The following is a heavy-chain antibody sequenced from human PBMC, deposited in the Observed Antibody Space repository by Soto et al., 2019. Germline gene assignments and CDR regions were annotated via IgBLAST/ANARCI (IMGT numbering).Heavy chain of an antibody. CDR2: ISHDGINK. J-gene: IGHJ4*02. D-gene: IGHD5-12*01. V-gene: IGHV3-30-3*01. CDR1: GFTFSSSA. Sequence: GGSLRLSCAASGFTFSSSAMHWVRQAPGKGLEWVATISHDGINKYYADSMKGPFTISRDNSKNTLYLQMNTLRPEDTAVYYCAKDREKMATIFDYWGQGTLVTVSS. CDR3: AKDREKMATIFDY.